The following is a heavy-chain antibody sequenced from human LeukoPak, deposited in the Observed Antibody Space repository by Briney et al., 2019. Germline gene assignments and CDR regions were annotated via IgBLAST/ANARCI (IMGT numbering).Heavy chain of an antibody. CDR1: GFTFSSYW. CDR2: IKQDGSEK. D-gene: IGHD6-13*01. CDR3: AREGTTAAGIVYYYYYYMDV. Sequence: PGGSLRLSCAASGFTFSSYWMSWVRQAPGKGLEWVANIKQDGSEKYYVDSVKGRFTISRDNAKNSLYLQMNSLRAEDTAVYYCAREGTTAAGIVYYYYYYMDVWGKGTTVTVSS. J-gene: IGHJ6*03. V-gene: IGHV3-7*01.